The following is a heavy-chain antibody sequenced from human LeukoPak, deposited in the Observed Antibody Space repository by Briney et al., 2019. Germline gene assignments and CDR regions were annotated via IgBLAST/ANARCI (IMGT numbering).Heavy chain of an antibody. V-gene: IGHV3-30-3*01. CDR1: GFTFSSYA. CDR2: ISYDGGNK. Sequence: GRSLRLSCAASGFTFSSYAMHWVRQAPGKGLEWVAVISYDGGNKYYADSVKGRFTISRDNSKNTLYLQMNSLRAEDTAVYYCARDSRAVAGPPNPFFDYWGQGTLVTVSS. J-gene: IGHJ4*02. CDR3: ARDSRAVAGPPNPFFDY. D-gene: IGHD6-19*01.